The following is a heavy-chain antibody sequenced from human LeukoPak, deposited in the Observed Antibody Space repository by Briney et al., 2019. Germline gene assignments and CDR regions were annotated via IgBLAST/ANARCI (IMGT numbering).Heavy chain of an antibody. D-gene: IGHD3-22*01. J-gene: IGHJ4*02. CDR3: TRHVPNYYDSSGYPYYFEY. CDR2: IRSKANSYAT. Sequence: GGSLKLSCAASGFTFSGSAMHWVRRASGKGLEWVGRIRSKANSYATAYAASVKGRFTISRDDSKNTAYLQMNSLKTEDTAVYYCTRHVPNYYDSSGYPYYFEYWGQGTLVAVSS. CDR1: GFTFSGSA. V-gene: IGHV3-73*01.